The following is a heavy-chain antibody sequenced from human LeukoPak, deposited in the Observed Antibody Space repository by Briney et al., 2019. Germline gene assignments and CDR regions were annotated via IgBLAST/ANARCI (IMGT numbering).Heavy chain of an antibody. V-gene: IGHV4-38-2*02. CDR2: IYHSGST. CDR1: GYSISSGYY. Sequence: SETLSLTCTVSGYSISSGYYWGWIRQPPGKGLEWIGSIYHSGSTYYNPSLKSRVTISVGTSKNQFSLKLSSVTAADTAVYYCAREPPTVTTEYYFDYWGQGTLVTVSS. CDR3: AREPPTVTTEYYFDY. D-gene: IGHD4-17*01. J-gene: IGHJ4*02.